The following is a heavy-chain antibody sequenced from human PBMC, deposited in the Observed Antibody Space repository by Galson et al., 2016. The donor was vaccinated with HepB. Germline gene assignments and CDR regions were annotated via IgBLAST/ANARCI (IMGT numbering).Heavy chain of an antibody. V-gene: IGHV3-48*02. CDR1: GFTFSHCS. CDR3: VRGGCGSNAYFDS. CDR2: IDGGATNI. J-gene: IGHJ4*02. Sequence: SLRLSCAASGFTFSHCSMNWVRQVQGKGLEWISYIDGGATNIYYADSVKGRFTISRDDKKSLYLQMNTLRDDDTAVYYCVRGGCGSNAYFDSWGQGTLVTVSS. D-gene: IGHD4/OR15-4a*01.